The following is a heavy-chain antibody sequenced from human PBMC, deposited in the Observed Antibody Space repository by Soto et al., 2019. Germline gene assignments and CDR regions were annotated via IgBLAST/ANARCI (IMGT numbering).Heavy chain of an antibody. CDR2: IYYSGST. CDR1: GGSISSYY. CDR3: ASRGALYGSGSYYPPDAFDI. J-gene: IGHJ3*02. Sequence: QVQLQESGPGLVKPSETLSLTCTVSGGSISSYYWSWIRQPPGKGLEWIGYIYYSGSTNYNPSLQIRVTISVEPSKNHFSRKLSSVTAADSAVYYCASRGALYGSGSYYPPDAFDIWGQGTMVTVSS. D-gene: IGHD3-10*01. V-gene: IGHV4-59*01.